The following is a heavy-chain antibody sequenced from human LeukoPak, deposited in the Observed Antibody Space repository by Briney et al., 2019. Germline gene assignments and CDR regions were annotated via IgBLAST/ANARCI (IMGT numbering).Heavy chain of an antibody. V-gene: IGHV3-74*01. CDR1: GFTFSSYW. D-gene: IGHD1-14*01. Sequence: PGGSERLFCAASGFTFSSYWTHWVRQAPGKGLVWVSRINSDGSSTTYADSVKGRFTISRDNAKNTLYLQMNSLRAEDTAVYYCVREPQAEYYFDYWGQGTLDSVPS. J-gene: IGHJ4*02. CDR2: INSDGSST. CDR3: VREPQAEYYFDY.